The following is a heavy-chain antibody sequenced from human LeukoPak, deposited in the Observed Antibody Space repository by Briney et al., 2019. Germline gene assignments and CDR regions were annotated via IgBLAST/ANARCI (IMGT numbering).Heavy chain of an antibody. CDR1: GYSISSGYY. CDR3: ARGHYEFGELANWFDP. Sequence: PSETLSLTCAVSGYSISSGYYWGWIRQPPGKGLEWIGYIYYSGSTNYNPSLKSRVTISVDTSKNQFSLKLSSVTAADTAVYYCARGHYEFGELANWFDPWGQGTLVTVSS. J-gene: IGHJ5*02. D-gene: IGHD3-10*01. CDR2: IYYSGST. V-gene: IGHV4-61*01.